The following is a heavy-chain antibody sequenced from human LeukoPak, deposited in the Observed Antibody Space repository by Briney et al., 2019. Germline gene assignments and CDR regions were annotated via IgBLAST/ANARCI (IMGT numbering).Heavy chain of an antibody. CDR1: GESFSGYY. CDR3: ARRHDYGDYFDY. CDR2: ITHSGRT. D-gene: IGHD4-17*01. V-gene: IGHV4-34*01. Sequence: SETLSLTCVAYGESFSGYYWTWIRQPPGKGLEWIGEITHSGRTNQNPSLKSRVTISVDTSKNQFSLKLSSVTAADTAVYYCARRHDYGDYFDYWGQGTLVTVSS. J-gene: IGHJ4*02.